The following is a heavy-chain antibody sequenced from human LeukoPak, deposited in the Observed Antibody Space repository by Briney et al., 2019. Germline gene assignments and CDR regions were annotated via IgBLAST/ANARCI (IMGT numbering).Heavy chain of an antibody. CDR2: INHSGST. CDR1: GGSFSGYY. D-gene: IGHD6-13*01. J-gene: IGHJ4*02. CDR3: ARWQQLVSFDY. V-gene: IGHV4-34*01. Sequence: ETLSLTCAVYGGSFSGYYWSWVCQPPGKGLEWIGEINHSGSTNYNPSLKSRVTISVDTSKNQFSLKLSSVTAADTAVYYCARWQQLVSFDYWGQGTLVTVSS.